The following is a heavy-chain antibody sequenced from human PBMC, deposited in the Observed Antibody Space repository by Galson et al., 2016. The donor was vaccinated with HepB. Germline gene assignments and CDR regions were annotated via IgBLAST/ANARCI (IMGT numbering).Heavy chain of an antibody. CDR2: IKQDGSEK. Sequence: SLRLSCAASGFTFSGYWMTWVRQAPGKGLEWVANIKQDGSEKNYVDSVKGRFTISRDNAKNLVYLQMNSLRAEDTAMYYCASAPAATESDYWGQGPWSPSPQ. V-gene: IGHV3-7*01. CDR3: ASAPAATESDY. CDR1: GFTFSGYW. J-gene: IGHJ4*02. D-gene: IGHD6-25*01.